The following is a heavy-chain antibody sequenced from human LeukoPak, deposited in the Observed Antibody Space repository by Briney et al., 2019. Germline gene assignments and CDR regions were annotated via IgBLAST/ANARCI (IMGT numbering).Heavy chain of an antibody. Sequence: KPSETLSLTCTVSGGSISSYYWTWIRQPPGKGLEWIGYIYYTGATSYNPSLKSRVTISVDTSKKQFSLKLTSVTAADTAVYYCARYGGSGLVIDNWGQGTLVTVSS. D-gene: IGHD6-19*01. CDR1: GGSISSYY. V-gene: IGHV4-59*08. CDR2: IYYTGAT. J-gene: IGHJ4*02. CDR3: ARYGGSGLVIDN.